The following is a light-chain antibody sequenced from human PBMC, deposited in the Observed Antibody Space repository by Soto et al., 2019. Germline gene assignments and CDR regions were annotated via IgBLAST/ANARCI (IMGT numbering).Light chain of an antibody. J-gene: IGLJ1*01. CDR2: EGS. CDR3: CSYAGSRYV. V-gene: IGLV2-23*01. Sequence: QSALTQPASVSGSPGQSITISCTGTSSDVGSYNLVSWYQQHPGKAPKLMIYEGSKRPSGVSNRFSGSKSGNTASLTISGLQAEDGADYYCCSYAGSRYVFGTGTKVTVL. CDR1: SSDVGSYNL.